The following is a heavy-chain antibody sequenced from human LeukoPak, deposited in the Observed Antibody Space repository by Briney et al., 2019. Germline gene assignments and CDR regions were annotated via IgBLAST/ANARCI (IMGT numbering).Heavy chain of an antibody. CDR2: IHPGGTI. CDR1: GFTVSSKY. Sequence: PGGSLRLSCAASGFTVSSKYVGWVRQAPGKGLEWVSVIHPGGTIYYADSVKGTFTISRDNSKNTLYLEMNTLRVEDTAVYYCAMYSSAWYAVYWGQGTLVTVSS. J-gene: IGHJ4*02. D-gene: IGHD6-19*01. CDR3: AMYSSAWYAVY. V-gene: IGHV3-66*01.